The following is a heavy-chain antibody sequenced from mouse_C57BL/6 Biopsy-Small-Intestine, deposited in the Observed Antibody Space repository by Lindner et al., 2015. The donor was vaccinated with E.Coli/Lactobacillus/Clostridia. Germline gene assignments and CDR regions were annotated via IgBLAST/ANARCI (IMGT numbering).Heavy chain of an antibody. CDR1: GYTFTDYN. CDR2: INPNNGGT. Sequence: VQLQESGPELVKPGASVKMSCKASGYTFTDYNVHWVKQSHGKSLEWIGYINPNNGGTSYNQKFKGKATLTVNKSSSTAYMELRSLTSEDSAVYYCARRDYSTWGFAYWGQGTLVTVSA. J-gene: IGHJ3*01. CDR3: ARRDYSTWGFAY. D-gene: IGHD2-5*01. V-gene: IGHV1-22*01.